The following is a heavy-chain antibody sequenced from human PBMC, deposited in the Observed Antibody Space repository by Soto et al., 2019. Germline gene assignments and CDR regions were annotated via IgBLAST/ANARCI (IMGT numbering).Heavy chain of an antibody. J-gene: IGHJ4*02. V-gene: IGHV4-4*07. CDR2: IYTSGYTNQIT. CDR3: ARRFGELFDY. D-gene: IGHD3-10*01. CDR1: GASISTYY. Sequence: SETLSLTCTVSGASISTYYWTWIRQPAGRGLEWIGHIYTSGYTNQITNYNPSLKSRVTMSVDTSKNQFSLKLSSVTAADTAVYYCARRFGELFDYWGQGTLVTVSS.